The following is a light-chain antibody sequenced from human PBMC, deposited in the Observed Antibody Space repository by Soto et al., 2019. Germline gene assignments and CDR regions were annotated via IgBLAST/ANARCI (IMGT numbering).Light chain of an antibody. CDR2: GAS. J-gene: IGKJ1*01. Sequence: ELVLQPSPGTLSLSPGTSAPLSCRASQSISSSYLAWYQQRPGQPPRLLIYGASSRATGIPDRFSGSGSGTEFTITISRLEPDDFAVYYCQQYGSSGTVGQGTKVDIK. CDR3: QQYGSSGT. CDR1: QSISSSY. V-gene: IGKV3-20*01.